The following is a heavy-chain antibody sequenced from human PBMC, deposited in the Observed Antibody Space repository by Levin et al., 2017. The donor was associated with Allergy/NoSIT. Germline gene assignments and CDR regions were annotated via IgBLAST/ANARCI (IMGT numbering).Heavy chain of an antibody. Sequence: GGSLRLSCVASGFSFSPYSMIWVRQAPGKGLEWVSSINSRSDFMYYADSVKGRFTISRDNAKDSVYLQMNSLRAEDTAGYYCARDCCRFYSGQGLVDLPDVWGQGTKVTVSS. CDR3: ARDCCRFYSGQGLVDLPDV. J-gene: IGHJ3*01. V-gene: IGHV3-21*01. CDR1: GFSFSPYS. D-gene: IGHD2-15*01. CDR2: INSRSDFM.